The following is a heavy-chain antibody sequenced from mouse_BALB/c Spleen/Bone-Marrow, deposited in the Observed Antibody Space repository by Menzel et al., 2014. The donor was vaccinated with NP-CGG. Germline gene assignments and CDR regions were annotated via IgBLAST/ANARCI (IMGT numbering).Heavy chain of an antibody. Sequence: VQLQQSGAELVKPGASVKLSCTASGFNIKDTYIHWVKQRPEQGLEWIGRIDPANVNTKYDPKFQGKATITADTSSNTAYLQLSSLTSEDTTVYYCARYRLGTYFDYWGQGTTLTVSS. CDR1: GFNIKDTY. CDR2: IDPANVNT. V-gene: IGHV14-3*02. D-gene: IGHD2-14*01. CDR3: ARYRLGTYFDY. J-gene: IGHJ2*01.